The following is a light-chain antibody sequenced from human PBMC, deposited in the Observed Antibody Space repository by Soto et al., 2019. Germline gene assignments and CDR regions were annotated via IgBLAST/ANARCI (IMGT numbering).Light chain of an antibody. V-gene: IGKV1-5*03. CDR3: QQYNRYPIT. CDR2: KAS. CDR1: QSISNW. Sequence: DIQMTQSPSTLSASVRDRVTITCRASQSISNWLAWYQKKPGKAPEVLIYKASPLQSGGPSRISGSGTGTEFTLTINSLQPDEFATYYCQQYNRYPITFGQGTRLEIK. J-gene: IGKJ5*01.